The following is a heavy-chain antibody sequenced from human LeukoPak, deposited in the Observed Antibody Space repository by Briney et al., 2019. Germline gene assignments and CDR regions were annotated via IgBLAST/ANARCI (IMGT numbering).Heavy chain of an antibody. D-gene: IGHD3-10*01. J-gene: IGHJ5*02. Sequence: SETLSLTCTVSGGSISSSSYYWGWIRQPPGKGLEWIGSIYYSGSTYYHPSLKSRVTISVDTSKNQFSLKLSSVTAADTAVYYCARHGSITMVRGTYFDPWGQGTLVTVSS. V-gene: IGHV4-39*01. CDR1: GGSISSSSYY. CDR3: ARHGSITMVRGTYFDP. CDR2: IYYSGST.